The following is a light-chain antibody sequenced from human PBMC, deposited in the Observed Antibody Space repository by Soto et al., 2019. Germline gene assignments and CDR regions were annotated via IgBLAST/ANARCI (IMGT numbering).Light chain of an antibody. V-gene: IGKV3-15*01. CDR1: QSVSDN. CDR3: QHYNTYPWT. J-gene: IGKJ1*01. CDR2: GAS. Sequence: EIVLTQSPATLSVSPGERVTLSRRASQSVSDNLAWYQQKPGQAPRLLIYGASTRATGIPDRFSGSGSGTEFTLTISSLQPGDFATYYCQHYNTYPWTFGQGTKVDIK.